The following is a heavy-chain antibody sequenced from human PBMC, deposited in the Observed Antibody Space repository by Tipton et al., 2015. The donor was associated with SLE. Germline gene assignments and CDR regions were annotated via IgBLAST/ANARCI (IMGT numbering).Heavy chain of an antibody. V-gene: IGHV4-34*01. CDR1: GGSFSGYY. J-gene: IGHJ6*04. CDR2: INHSGGT. D-gene: IGHD2-2*01. CDR3: ASLPQGYCSTINCSPRMDV. Sequence: LRLSCAVYGGSFSGYYWSWIRQPPGKGLEWIGEINHSGGTNYNPSLKSRLTISVDTSKNQFSLKLSSATAADTAVYYCASLPQGYCSTINCSPRMDVWGKGTTVTVSS.